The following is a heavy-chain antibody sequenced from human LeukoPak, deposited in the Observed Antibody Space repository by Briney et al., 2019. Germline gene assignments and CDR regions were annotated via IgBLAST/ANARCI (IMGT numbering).Heavy chain of an antibody. J-gene: IGHJ4*02. CDR3: ARGTAPHQYSFDY. Sequence: GGSLRLSCAASGFTFTSYGMHWVRQAPGKGLEWVALTRYDKSDIYYADSVKGRFTISRDNSKNILYLQMKSLRAEDTAVYFCARGTAPHQYSFDYWGQGTLVTVSS. CDR2: TRYDKSDI. V-gene: IGHV3-30*02. CDR1: GFTFTSYG. D-gene: IGHD2-2*01.